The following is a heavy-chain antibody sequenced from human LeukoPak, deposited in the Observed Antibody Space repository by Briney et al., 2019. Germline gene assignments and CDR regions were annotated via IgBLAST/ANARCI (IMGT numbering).Heavy chain of an antibody. CDR1: GGSISSYY. J-gene: IGHJ4*02. CDR2: IFSSGNT. CDR3: ARHRSGWLQSSFDY. V-gene: IGHV4-39*01. D-gene: IGHD5-24*01. Sequence: SETLSLTCTVSGGSISSYYWGWIRQPPGKGLEWIGSIFSSGNTYDNPSLKSRGTISVDTSNNQFSLKLTSVTAADTAVYYCARHRSGWLQSSFDYWGQGTLVTVSS.